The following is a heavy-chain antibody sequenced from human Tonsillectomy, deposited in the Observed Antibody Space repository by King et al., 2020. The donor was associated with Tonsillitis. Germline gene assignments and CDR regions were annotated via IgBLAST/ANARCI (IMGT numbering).Heavy chain of an antibody. CDR2: IYYSGST. V-gene: IGHV4-59*08. D-gene: IGHD3-22*01. Sequence: VQLQESGPGLVKPSETLSLTCTVSRGSISSYSWSWIRQPPGKGLEWIGYIYYSGSTNYNPSLKSRVTISLDTSKNQFSLKLSSVTAADTAVYYCARHAFYDSSGYYPQIDYWGQGTLVTVSS. J-gene: IGHJ4*02. CDR1: RGSISSYS. CDR3: ARHAFYDSSGYYPQIDY.